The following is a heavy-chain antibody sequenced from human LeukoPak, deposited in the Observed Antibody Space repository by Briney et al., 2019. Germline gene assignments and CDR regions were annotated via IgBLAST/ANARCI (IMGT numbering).Heavy chain of an antibody. Sequence: GGSLTLSCAATGFTFNHYGMHWVRQAPGKGLEWVAVIWSDGTSRYYSDSVKGRFTISRADSRKTVYLQMNRLRPKDTGMYYCARDAQRGFDYSNSLQYWGQGTPVTVST. CDR3: ARDAQRGFDYSNSLQY. V-gene: IGHV3-33*01. J-gene: IGHJ4*02. D-gene: IGHD4-11*01. CDR1: GFTFNHYG. CDR2: IWSDGTSR.